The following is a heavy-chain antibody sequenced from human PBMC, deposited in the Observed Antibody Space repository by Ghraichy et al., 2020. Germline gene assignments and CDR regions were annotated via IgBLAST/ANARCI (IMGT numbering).Heavy chain of an antibody. V-gene: IGHV4-39*01. CDR3: ARHDDGSGSYGYFDY. J-gene: IGHJ4*02. D-gene: IGHD3-10*01. CDR2: IYYSGST. Sequence: SETLSLTCTVSGGSISSSSYYWGWIRQPPGKGLEWIGSIYYSGSTYYNPSLKSRVTISVDTSKNQFSLKLSSVTAADTAVYYCARHDDGSGSYGYFDYWGQGTLVTVSS. CDR1: GGSISSSSYY.